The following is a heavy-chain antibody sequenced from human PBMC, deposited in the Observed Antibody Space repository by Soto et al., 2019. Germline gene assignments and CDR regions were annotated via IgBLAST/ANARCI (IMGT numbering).Heavy chain of an antibody. Sequence: ASVKVSCKASGYTFTSYDINWVRQATGQGLEWMGWMNPNSGNTGYAQKFQGRATMTRNTSISTAYMELSSLRSEDTAVYYCARAPLAPALGLVVTARNYYYYGMDVWGQGTTVTVS. D-gene: IGHD2-21*02. CDR2: MNPNSGNT. J-gene: IGHJ6*02. V-gene: IGHV1-8*01. CDR3: ARAPLAPALGLVVTARNYYYYGMDV. CDR1: GYTFTSYD.